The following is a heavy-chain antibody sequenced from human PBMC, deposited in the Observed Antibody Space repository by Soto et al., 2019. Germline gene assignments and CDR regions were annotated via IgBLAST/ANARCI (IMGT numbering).Heavy chain of an antibody. CDR3: ARDSSYDEAFDY. CDR1: GFTFSSYS. CDR2: ISSSSSYI. Sequence: GGSLRLSCAASGFTFSSYSMNWVRQAPGKGLEWVSSISSSSSYIYYADSVKGRFTISRDNAKNSLYLQMNSLRAEDTAVYYCARDSSYDEAFDYWGQGTLVTVSS. J-gene: IGHJ4*02. D-gene: IGHD3-16*01. V-gene: IGHV3-21*01.